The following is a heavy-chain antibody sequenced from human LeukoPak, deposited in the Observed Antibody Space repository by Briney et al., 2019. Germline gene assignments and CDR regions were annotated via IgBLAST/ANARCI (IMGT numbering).Heavy chain of an antibody. Sequence: SQTLSLTCAISGDSVSRNSVAWNWIRQSPSRGLEWLGRTYYRSKWYHDYAVSVKSRITINTDTFKNQFSLQLNSVIPEDTAVDYCARGAYSYGNYFFDYWGPGTLVTVSS. CDR3: ARGAYSYGNYFFDY. CDR1: GDSVSRNSVA. J-gene: IGHJ4*02. CDR2: TYYRSKWYH. V-gene: IGHV6-1*01. D-gene: IGHD5-18*01.